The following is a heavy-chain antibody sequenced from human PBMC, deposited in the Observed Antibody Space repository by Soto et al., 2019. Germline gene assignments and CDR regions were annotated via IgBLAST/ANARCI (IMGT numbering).Heavy chain of an antibody. J-gene: IGHJ4*02. V-gene: IGHV3-74*01. Sequence: EVQLVESGGGLVRPGGALRLSCAASGFTFTSYWMHWVRQAPGKGLVWVSRINSDGSMTSYGDSVKVRFTISRDNTKKTLYLQMNSLSAEDTAVYFCLRDGHYYNSAFDSWGQGTLVTVSS. CDR2: INSDGSMT. CDR3: LRDGHYYNSAFDS. CDR1: GFTFTSYW. D-gene: IGHD1-26*01.